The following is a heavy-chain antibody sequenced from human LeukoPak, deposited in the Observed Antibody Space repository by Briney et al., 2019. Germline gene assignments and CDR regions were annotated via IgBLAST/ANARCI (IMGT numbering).Heavy chain of an antibody. V-gene: IGHV3-74*01. CDR3: ARLYSSSSSDY. D-gene: IGHD6-13*01. J-gene: IGHJ4*02. CDR2: ITSDRSST. CDR1: GFTFSTYW. Sequence: QPGGSLRLSCAASGFTFSTYWMHWLRQAPGKGLVWVSRITSDRSSTSYADSVKGRFTSSTDNAKNTLYLQMNSLRAEDKAVYYCARLYSSSSSDYWGQGTLVPVSS.